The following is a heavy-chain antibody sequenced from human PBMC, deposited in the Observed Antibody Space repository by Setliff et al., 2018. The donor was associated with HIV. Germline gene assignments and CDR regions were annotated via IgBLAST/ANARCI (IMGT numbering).Heavy chain of an antibody. CDR2: IYTSGST. CDR1: GGSISSGNYY. V-gene: IGHV4-61*02. CDR3: ARRSPGGGYYMDV. D-gene: IGHD3-16*01. Sequence: SETLSLTCTVSGGSISSGNYYWSWIRQPAGKGLEWIGRIYTSGSTNYNPSLKSLVTISLDTSKNQFSLNLSSVTAADTASYYCARRSPGGGYYMDVWGKVTTVTVSS. J-gene: IGHJ6*03.